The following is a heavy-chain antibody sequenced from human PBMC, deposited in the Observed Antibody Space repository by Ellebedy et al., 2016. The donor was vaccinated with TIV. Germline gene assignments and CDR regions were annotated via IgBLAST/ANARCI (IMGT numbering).Heavy chain of an antibody. D-gene: IGHD3-22*01. J-gene: IGHJ4*02. CDR2: INPNSGDT. Sequence: AASVKVSCKASGYTFTGYYIHWVRQAPGHGLEWVAWINPNSGDTAYAQNLQGRVTVTGDTSISTAYMELSRLISDDTAVYYCVRDLTNYGSSSYWGQGTLVTVSS. CDR1: GYTFTGYY. CDR3: VRDLTNYGSSSY. V-gene: IGHV1-2*02.